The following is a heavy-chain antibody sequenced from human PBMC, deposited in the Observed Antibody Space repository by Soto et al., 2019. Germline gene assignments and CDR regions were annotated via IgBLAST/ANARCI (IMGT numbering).Heavy chain of an antibody. V-gene: IGHV4-34*01. D-gene: IGHD1-26*01. CDR3: ARDPDSGNEHFDY. J-gene: IGHJ4*02. Sequence: QVQLQQWGAGLLKPSETLSLTCAVYGGSFSGNSWSWIRQPPGKGLEWIGEINHSGSTNYNPSLKSRITTSVDTSKNQFSLKLSSVTAADTAVYYCARDPDSGNEHFDYWGQGTLVTVSS. CDR1: GGSFSGNS. CDR2: INHSGST.